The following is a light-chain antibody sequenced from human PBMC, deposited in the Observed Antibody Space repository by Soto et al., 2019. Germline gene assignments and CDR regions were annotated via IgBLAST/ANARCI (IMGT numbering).Light chain of an antibody. J-gene: IGKJ1*01. CDR3: QQRSNLPWT. CDR2: DAS. V-gene: IGKV3-11*01. CDR1: QSVRSN. Sequence: EIVLTQSPATLSLSPGERATLSCRASQSVRSNLAWYQQKPGQAPRLLIYDASNRATGIPGRFSGSGSGTDFTLTISNLGPEDFAVYYCQQRSNLPWTFGQGAKVEIK.